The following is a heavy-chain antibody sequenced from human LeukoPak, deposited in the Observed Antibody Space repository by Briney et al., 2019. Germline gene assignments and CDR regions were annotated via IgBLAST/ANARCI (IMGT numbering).Heavy chain of an antibody. CDR3: WLTGENYDDSVDY. CDR1: GFTFSGSA. V-gene: IGHV3-73*01. CDR2: IRSKANNYAT. J-gene: IGHJ4*02. Sequence: GGSLRLSCAASGFTFSGSAMDWVSQASGKGLEWVGRIRSKANNYATAYAASVKGRFTISRDDSMNTAYLQMNSLKTEDTAVYFCWLTGENYDDSVDYWGQGTLVTVSS. D-gene: IGHD4-17*01.